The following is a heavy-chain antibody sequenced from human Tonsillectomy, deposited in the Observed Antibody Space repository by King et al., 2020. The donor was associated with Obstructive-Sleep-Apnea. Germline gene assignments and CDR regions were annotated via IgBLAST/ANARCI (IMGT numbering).Heavy chain of an antibody. Sequence: TLKESGPTLVKPTQTLTLTCPFSGFSLSTSGVGVGWIRQPPGKALEWLALIYLDDDKRYSPSLKGRLTITKDTSRNQVVLTMTNMDPVDTATYYCAQQGFRFGEALSFDYWGQGTLVTVSS. J-gene: IGHJ4*02. V-gene: IGHV2-5*02. CDR3: AQQGFRFGEALSFDY. CDR1: GFSLSTSGVG. D-gene: IGHD3-10*01. CDR2: IYLDDDK.